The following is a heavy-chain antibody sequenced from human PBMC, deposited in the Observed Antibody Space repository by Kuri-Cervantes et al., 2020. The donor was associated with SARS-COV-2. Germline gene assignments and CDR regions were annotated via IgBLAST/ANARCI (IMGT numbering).Heavy chain of an antibody. CDR3: ARDPLGITFGGVIVDAFDI. V-gene: IGHV4-4*07. CDR1: GGSISSYY. CDR2: IYTSGST. Sequence: SETLSLTCTVSGGSISSYYWSWIRQPAGKGLEWIGRIYTSGSTNYSPSLKSRVTMSVDTSKNQFSLKLSSVTAADTAVYYCARDPLGITFGGVIVDAFDIWGQGTMVTVSS. J-gene: IGHJ3*02. D-gene: IGHD3-16*02.